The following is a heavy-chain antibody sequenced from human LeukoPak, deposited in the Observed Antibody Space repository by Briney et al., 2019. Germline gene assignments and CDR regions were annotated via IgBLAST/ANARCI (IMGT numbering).Heavy chain of an antibody. CDR2: IKQDGSEK. V-gene: IGHV3-7*01. CDR3: ARELLYTSSSGRDYFDY. Sequence: GGSLRLSCAASGFTFSSYWMSWVRQAPGKGLEWVANIKQDGSEKYYVDSVKGRSTISRDNAKDSLYLQMSSLRAEDTAVYYCARELLYTSSSGRDYFDYWGQGTLVTVSS. D-gene: IGHD6-6*01. CDR1: GFTFSSYW. J-gene: IGHJ4*02.